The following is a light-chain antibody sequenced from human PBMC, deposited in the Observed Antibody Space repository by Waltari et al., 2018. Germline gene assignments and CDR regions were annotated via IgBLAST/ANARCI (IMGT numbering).Light chain of an antibody. J-gene: IGLJ2*01. Sequence: TQDPAVSVAVGQTVRITCQGDSLRSYYASWYQQRPGQAPILVMYDKNNRPSGVLDRFSGSSSDNTASLTITGAQAEDEAYYYCHSRDASGVGGAFAGGTKLTVL. CDR1: SLRSYY. CDR3: HSRDASGVGGA. V-gene: IGLV3-19*01. CDR2: DKN.